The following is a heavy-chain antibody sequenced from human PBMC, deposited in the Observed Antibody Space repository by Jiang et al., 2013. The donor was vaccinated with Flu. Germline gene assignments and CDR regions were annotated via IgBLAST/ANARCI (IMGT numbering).Heavy chain of an antibody. CDR2: MNPNSGNT. D-gene: IGHD3-22*01. CDR3: ARAASSGYNYYYGMDV. CDR1: GYTFTSYD. Sequence: GAEVKKPGASVKVSCKASGYTFTSYDINWVRQATGQGLEWMGWMNPNSGNTGYAQKFQGRVTMTRNTSISTAYMELSSLRSEDTAVYYCARAASSGYNYYYGMDVWGQGTTVTVSS. J-gene: IGHJ6*02. V-gene: IGHV1-8*01.